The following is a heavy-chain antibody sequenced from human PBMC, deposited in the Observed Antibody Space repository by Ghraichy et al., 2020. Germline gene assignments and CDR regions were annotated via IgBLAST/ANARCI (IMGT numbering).Heavy chain of an antibody. V-gene: IGHV1-69*13. CDR3: ARAPPFAPTVTTDGAGGMDV. D-gene: IGHD4-17*01. CDR1: GGTLNTYP. CDR2: IIPMFGTT. Sequence: SVKVSCKASGGTLNTYPISWVRQAPGQGLEWMGGIIPMFGTTNYAQKFQGRVTITADESTRTAYMELTGLRSDDTAVYYCARAPPFAPTVTTDGAGGMDVWGQGTTVTVSS. J-gene: IGHJ6*02.